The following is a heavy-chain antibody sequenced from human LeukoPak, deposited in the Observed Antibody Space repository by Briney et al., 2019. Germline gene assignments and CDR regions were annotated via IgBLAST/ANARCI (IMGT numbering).Heavy chain of an antibody. V-gene: IGHV4-38-2*02. D-gene: IGHD5-18*01. CDR1: GYSISRGYY. CDR3: ARASRTNTAMDDY. CDR2: IYHSGST. J-gene: IGHJ4*02. Sequence: SETLSLTCTVSGYSISRGYYWGWVRQPPGKGLQWIGNIYHSGSTYYNPSLKSRVTISVDTSKNQFSLKLGSVTAADTAVYYCARASRTNTAMDDYWGQGTLVTVSS.